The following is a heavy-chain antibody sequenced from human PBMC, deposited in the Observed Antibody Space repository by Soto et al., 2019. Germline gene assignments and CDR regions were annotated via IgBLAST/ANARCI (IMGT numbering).Heavy chain of an antibody. CDR2: IYQSGYT. Sequence: LSLTCAVSGGSISSGVYSWSWIRQPPGKGLEWIGQIYQSGYTYYNPSLPSRVTMSVDTSRNQFSLKLNSVTAADTAVYYCATGQMATASRSFDXWGQGTLVTVS. CDR1: GGSISSGVYS. CDR3: ATGQMATASRSFDX. J-gene: IGHJ4*02. D-gene: IGHD5-18*01. V-gene: IGHV4-30-2*01.